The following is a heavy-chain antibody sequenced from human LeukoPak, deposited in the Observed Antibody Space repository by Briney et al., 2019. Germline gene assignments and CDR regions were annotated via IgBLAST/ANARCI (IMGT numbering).Heavy chain of an antibody. CDR2: IDHSGNM. V-gene: IGHV4-34*01. CDR3: ATALSGYIRRYYFNL. J-gene: IGHJ4*02. D-gene: IGHD5-24*01. Sequence: PSETLSLTCGVHGGPFSGYYWNWLRQPTGKRLEWIGEIDHSGNMNYNPSLKSRVTISVDTSKHHSPLELSSVNSAYTAVYYGATALSGYIRRYYFNLWGQG. CDR1: GGPFSGYY.